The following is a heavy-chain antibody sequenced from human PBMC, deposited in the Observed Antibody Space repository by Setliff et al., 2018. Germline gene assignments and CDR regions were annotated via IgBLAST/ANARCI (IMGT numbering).Heavy chain of an antibody. V-gene: IGHV3-15*01. CDR3: TTDPSPTFGGVIGAAFDI. Sequence: GGSLRLSCADSGFTFSRYWMHWVRQAPGKGLEWVGRIRTKTDGLTTDYAAPVKGRFTISRDDSKNTLYLQMNSLKTEDTAVYYCTTDPSPTFGGVIGAAFDIWGQGTMVTVSS. CDR1: GFTFSRYW. J-gene: IGHJ3*02. CDR2: IRTKTDGLTT. D-gene: IGHD3-16*01.